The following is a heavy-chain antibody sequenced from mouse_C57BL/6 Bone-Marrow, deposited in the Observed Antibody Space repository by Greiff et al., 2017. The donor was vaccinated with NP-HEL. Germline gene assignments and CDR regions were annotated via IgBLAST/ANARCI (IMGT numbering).Heavy chain of an antibody. J-gene: IGHJ3*01. CDR2: IDPSDGHT. Sequence: QVQLQQSGAELVKPGASVKLSCKASGYTFTSYWMQWVNQRPGQGLEWIGEIDPSDGHTNYNQKFKGKATLTVDTSSSTAYMQLSSLTSEDSAVYYCARDGLLRPFAYWGQGTLVTVSA. CDR1: GYTFTSYW. V-gene: IGHV1-50*01. CDR3: ARDGLLRPFAY. D-gene: IGHD1-1*01.